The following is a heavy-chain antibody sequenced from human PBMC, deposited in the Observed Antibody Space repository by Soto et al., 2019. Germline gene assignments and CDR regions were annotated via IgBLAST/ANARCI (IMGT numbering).Heavy chain of an antibody. CDR1: GGTFSSYA. Sequence: QVQLVQSGAEVKKPGSSVKVSCKASGGTFSSYAISWVRQAPGQGLEWMGGIIPIFGTANYAQKFQGRVTITADESTSTAYMELSSLRSEDTAVYYCARDQLAVVDSGDYYYCMDVWGQGTTVTVSS. D-gene: IGHD2-15*01. CDR3: ARDQLAVVDSGDYYYCMDV. CDR2: IIPIFGTA. J-gene: IGHJ6*02. V-gene: IGHV1-69*01.